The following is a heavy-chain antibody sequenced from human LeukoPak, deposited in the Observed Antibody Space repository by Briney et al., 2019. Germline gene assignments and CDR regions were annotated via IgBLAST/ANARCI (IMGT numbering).Heavy chain of an antibody. CDR3: AKDLDIVATGAFDY. Sequence: GGSLRLSCAAPGFTFDDYAMHWVRQAPGKGLEWVSGISWNSGSIGYADPVKGRFTISSDNAKNSLYLQMNSLRAEDMALYYCAKDLDIVATGAFDYWGQGTLVTVSS. D-gene: IGHD5-12*01. V-gene: IGHV3-9*03. J-gene: IGHJ4*02. CDR2: ISWNSGSI. CDR1: GFTFDDYA.